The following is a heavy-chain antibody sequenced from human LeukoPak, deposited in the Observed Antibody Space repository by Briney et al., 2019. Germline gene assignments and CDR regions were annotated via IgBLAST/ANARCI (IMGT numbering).Heavy chain of an antibody. Sequence: GGSLRLSCAASGFTFSSYAMSWVRQAPGKGLEWVSAISGSGGSTYYADSVKGRFTISRDNSKNTLYLQMNSLKTEDTAAYYCTTERGDYDYYYYYYMDVWGKGTTVTVSS. D-gene: IGHD4-17*01. J-gene: IGHJ6*03. CDR1: GFTFSSYA. V-gene: IGHV3-23*01. CDR3: TTERGDYDYYYYYYMDV. CDR2: ISGSGGST.